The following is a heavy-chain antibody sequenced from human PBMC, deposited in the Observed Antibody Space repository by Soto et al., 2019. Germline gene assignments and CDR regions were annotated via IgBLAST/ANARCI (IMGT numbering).Heavy chain of an antibody. V-gene: IGHV3-15*01. CDR2: IKSKTDGGTT. CDR1: GFTFSNVW. CDR3: STAPLSI. J-gene: IGHJ4*02. Sequence: PGGSLRLSCVVSGFTFSNVWMSWVRQAPGKGLEWVGRIKSKTDGGTTNYAAPVKGRFTISRDDSKNTLYLQMNRLKTEDKAVYLCSTAPLSIWGQGTLVTVSS.